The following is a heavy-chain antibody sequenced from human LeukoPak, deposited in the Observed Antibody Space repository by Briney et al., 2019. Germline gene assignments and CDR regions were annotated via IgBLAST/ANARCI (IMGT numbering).Heavy chain of an antibody. CDR1: GGTFSSYT. D-gene: IGHD1-26*01. CDR2: IIPILGIA. V-gene: IGHV1-69*04. CDR3: ARDRGGVGASIY. J-gene: IGHJ4*02. Sequence: ASVKVSCKASGGTFSSYTISWVRQAPGQGLEWLGRIIPILGIANYAQKFQGRVTITADKSTSTAYMELSSLRAEDTAVYYCARDRGGVGASIYWGQGTLVTVSS.